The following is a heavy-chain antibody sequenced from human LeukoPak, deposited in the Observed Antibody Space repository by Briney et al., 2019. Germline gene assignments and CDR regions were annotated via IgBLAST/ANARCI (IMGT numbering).Heavy chain of an antibody. D-gene: IGHD6-19*01. CDR1: GFTFDDYA. V-gene: IGHV3-21*01. CDR3: ASDLQWLVPYFDY. Sequence: GGSLRLSCAASGFTFDDYAMHWVRQAPGKGLEWVSSISSSSSYIYYADSVKGRFTISRDNAKNSLYLQMNSLRAEDTAVYYCASDLQWLVPYFDYWGQGTLVTVSS. CDR2: ISSSSSYI. J-gene: IGHJ4*02.